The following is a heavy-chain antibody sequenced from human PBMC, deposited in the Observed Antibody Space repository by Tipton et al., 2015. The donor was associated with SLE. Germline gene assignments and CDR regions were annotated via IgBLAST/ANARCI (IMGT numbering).Heavy chain of an antibody. J-gene: IGHJ4*02. CDR1: GYTFASFD. Sequence: QVQLVQSGAEVKKPGASVKVSCKASGYTFASFDINWVRQATGQGLEWMGWMNPNSGNTAYAQKFQGRVTMTRDTSISTAYMELSSLRSEDTAVYYCARAPPQLGFDYWGQGTLVTVSS. CDR3: ARAPPQLGFDY. D-gene: IGHD5-24*01. CDR2: MNPNSGNT. V-gene: IGHV1-8*01.